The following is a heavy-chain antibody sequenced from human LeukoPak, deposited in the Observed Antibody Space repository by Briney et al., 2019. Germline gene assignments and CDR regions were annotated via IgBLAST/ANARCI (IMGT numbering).Heavy chain of an antibody. CDR1: GFTFDDYG. CDR2: ISGSGGST. J-gene: IGHJ4*02. V-gene: IGHV3-23*01. CDR3: AKTRAAGTFYFDY. Sequence: GGSLRLSCAASGFTFDDYGMSWVRQAPGKGLEWVSAISGSGGSTYYADSVKGRFTISRDNSKNTLYLQMNSLRAEDTAVYYCAKTRAAGTFYFDYWGQGTLVTVSS. D-gene: IGHD6-13*01.